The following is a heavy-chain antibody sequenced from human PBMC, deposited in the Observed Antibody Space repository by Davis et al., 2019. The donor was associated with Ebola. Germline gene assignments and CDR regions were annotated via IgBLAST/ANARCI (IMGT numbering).Heavy chain of an antibody. CDR1: GYTFTSYA. CDR2: INAGNGNT. V-gene: IGHV1-3*01. D-gene: IGHD1-26*01. Sequence: AASVKVSCKASGYTFTSYAIHWVRQAPGQRLEWMGWINAGNGNTKYSQKFQGRVTMTRDTSTSTVYMELSSLRSEDTAVYYCARDGVPRARVGATYYFDYWGQGTLVTVSS. CDR3: ARDGVPRARVGATYYFDY. J-gene: IGHJ4*02.